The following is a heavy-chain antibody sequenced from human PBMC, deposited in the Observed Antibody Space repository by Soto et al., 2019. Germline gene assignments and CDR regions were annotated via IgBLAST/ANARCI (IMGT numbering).Heavy chain of an antibody. D-gene: IGHD6-19*01. J-gene: IGHJ5*02. CDR2: IYQSGVT. CDR3: AGMPYSSGLRFDP. Sequence: SETLSLTCNMSGDSYSISTYSWSWIRQPPGKALQWIGFIYQSGVTSYNPSLASRVSISLDRSNNQCSLKLKSVTAADTAVYFCAGMPYSSGLRFDPWGPGTLVTVSS. CDR1: GDSYSISTYS. V-gene: IGHV4-30-2*01.